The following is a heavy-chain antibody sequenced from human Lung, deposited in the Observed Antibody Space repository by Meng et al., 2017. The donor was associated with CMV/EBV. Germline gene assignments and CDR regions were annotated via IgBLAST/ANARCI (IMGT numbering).Heavy chain of an antibody. Sequence: SXVVSGFTFDDYAMHWVRQPPGKGLEWVSGISWNSRKLDYADSVKGRFIISRDNAKNSVYLQMKSLRPEDTAIYFCVKDTGVVVPAPHQGFDYWXQGALVTVSS. V-gene: IGHV3-9*01. CDR3: VKDTGVVVPAPHQGFDY. CDR2: ISWNSRKL. D-gene: IGHD2-15*01. J-gene: IGHJ4*02. CDR1: GFTFDDYA.